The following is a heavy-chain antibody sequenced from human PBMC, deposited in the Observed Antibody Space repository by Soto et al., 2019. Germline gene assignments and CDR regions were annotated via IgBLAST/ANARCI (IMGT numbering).Heavy chain of an antibody. CDR3: AKSKGDLGILKTTATAFWGPFHI. CDR1: GFTFDDYA. J-gene: IGHJ3*02. CDR2: ISGNSGNR. Sequence: DVLLVESGGGLVQPGRSLRLSCAASGFTFDDYAMHWVRQAPGTGPEWVSGISGNSGNRGYADSVKGRFTISRDNANNSLYLQMNSLNPEDTALYYCAKSKGDLGILKTTATAFWGPFHIWGQGTRVTVSS. V-gene: IGHV3-9*01. D-gene: IGHD4-17*01.